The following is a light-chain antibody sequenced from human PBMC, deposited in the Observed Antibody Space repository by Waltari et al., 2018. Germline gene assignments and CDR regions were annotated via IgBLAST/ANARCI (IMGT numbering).Light chain of an antibody. Sequence: EIVLTQSPAILSLSPGERATLPCRASQSVNSYLVWYQQKPGQAPRLLIYDGSNRATGIPARFSGSGSGTDFTLTISSLEPEDFAVYYCQQRSNWPRSITFGQGTRLEIK. V-gene: IGKV3-11*01. CDR2: DGS. CDR1: QSVNSY. CDR3: QQRSNWPRSIT. J-gene: IGKJ5*01.